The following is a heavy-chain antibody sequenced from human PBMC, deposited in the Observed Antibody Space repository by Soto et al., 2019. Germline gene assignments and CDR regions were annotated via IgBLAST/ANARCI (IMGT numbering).Heavy chain of an antibody. V-gene: IGHV1-69*08. Sequence: QVQLVQSGAEVKKPGSSVKVSCKASGGTFSSYTISWVRQAPGQGLEWMGRIIPILGIANYAQKFQGRVTITADKSTSTAYMELSSLRSEDTAVYYCATDLVPPTALKYNWFDPWGQGTLVTVSS. CDR1: GGTFSSYT. D-gene: IGHD4-17*01. J-gene: IGHJ5*02. CDR3: ATDLVPPTALKYNWFDP. CDR2: IIPILGIA.